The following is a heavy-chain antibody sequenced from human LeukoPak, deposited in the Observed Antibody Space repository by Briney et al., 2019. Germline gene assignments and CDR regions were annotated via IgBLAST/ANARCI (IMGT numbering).Heavy chain of an antibody. CDR2: ISGSGANT. V-gene: IGHV3-23*01. CDR3: ATTKPARRYFDY. J-gene: IGHJ4*02. Sequence: GGSLRLSCAGSGFTFSSNPLSWVRQAPGKGLEWVSAISGSGANTYYGDSVRGRFTISRDNSKNTLYLQMNTLRADDTAVYYCATTKPARRYFDYWGQGVLVTVSS. D-gene: IGHD5-12*01. CDR1: GFTFSSNP.